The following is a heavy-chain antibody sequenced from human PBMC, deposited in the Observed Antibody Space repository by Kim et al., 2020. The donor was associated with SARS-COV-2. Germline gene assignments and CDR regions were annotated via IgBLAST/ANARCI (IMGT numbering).Heavy chain of an antibody. Sequence: GGSLRLSCAASGFTFSSYGMHWVRQAPGKGLEWVAVISYDGSNKYYADSVKGRFTISRDNSKNTLYLQMNSLRAEDTAVYYCAKAGSEPDRTFDYWGQGTLVTVSS. CDR3: AKAGSEPDRTFDY. CDR2: ISYDGSNK. J-gene: IGHJ4*02. D-gene: IGHD7-27*01. V-gene: IGHV3-30*18. CDR1: GFTFSSYG.